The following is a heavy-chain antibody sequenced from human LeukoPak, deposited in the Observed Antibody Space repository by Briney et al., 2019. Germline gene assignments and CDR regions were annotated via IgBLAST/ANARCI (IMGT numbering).Heavy chain of an antibody. D-gene: IGHD3-10*01. CDR1: GGSISSGSYY. J-gene: IGHJ4*02. Sequence: PSETLSLTCTVSGGSISSGSYYWSWIRQPAGKGLEWIGRIYTSGSTNYNPSLKSRVTISVDTSKNQFSLKLSSVTAADTAVYYCAFSGFGRRQYYFDYWGQGTLVAVSS. V-gene: IGHV4-61*02. CDR3: AFSGFGRRQYYFDY. CDR2: IYTSGST.